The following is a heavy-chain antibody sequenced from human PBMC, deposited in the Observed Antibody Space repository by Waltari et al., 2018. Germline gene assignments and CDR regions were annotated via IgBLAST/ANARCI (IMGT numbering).Heavy chain of an antibody. V-gene: IGHV3-53*01. CDR2: IYSGGST. CDR1: GFTVSSHY. J-gene: IGHJ3*02. D-gene: IGHD4-17*01. Sequence: EVQLVESGGGLIQPGGSLRLSCAASGFTVSSHYMSWVRQAPGKGLEWVSVIYSGGSTYYADAVKGRVTISRDNSKNTLYLQMNSLRAEDTAVYYCARDLDYGDSPGAFDIWGQGTMVTVSS. CDR3: ARDLDYGDSPGAFDI.